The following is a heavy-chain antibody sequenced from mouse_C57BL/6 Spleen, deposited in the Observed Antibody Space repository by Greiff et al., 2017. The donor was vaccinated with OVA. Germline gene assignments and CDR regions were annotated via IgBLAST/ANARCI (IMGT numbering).Heavy chain of an antibody. Sequence: EVKLMESGGGLVKPGGSLKLSCAASGFTFSDYGMHWVRQAPEKGLEWVAYISSGSSTIYYADTVKGRFTISRDNAKNTLFLQMTSLRSEDTAMYYCAPYGLDVWGTGTTVTVSS. V-gene: IGHV5-17*01. J-gene: IGHJ1*03. D-gene: IGHD1-1*01. CDR2: ISSGSSTI. CDR1: GFTFSDYG. CDR3: APYGLDV.